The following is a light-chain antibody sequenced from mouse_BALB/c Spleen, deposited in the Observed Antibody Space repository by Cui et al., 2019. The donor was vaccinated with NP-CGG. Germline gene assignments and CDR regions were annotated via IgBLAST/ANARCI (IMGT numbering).Light chain of an antibody. CDR2: GTN. CDR1: TGAVTTSNY. J-gene: IGLJ1*01. Sequence: QAFVTQEPALTTSPGETVTLTCRSSTGAVTTSNYANWVQEKPDHLFTGLIGGTNNRAPGVSARFSGSLIGDKAALTITGAQTEDEAIYFCALWYSNHWVFGGGTKLTVL. V-gene: IGLV1*01. CDR3: ALWYSNHWV.